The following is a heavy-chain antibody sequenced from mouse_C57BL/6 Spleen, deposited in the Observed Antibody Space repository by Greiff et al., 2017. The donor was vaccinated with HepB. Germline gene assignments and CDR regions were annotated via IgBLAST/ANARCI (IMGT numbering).Heavy chain of an antibody. D-gene: IGHD1-1*01. Sequence: VQLQQSGPELVKPGASVKISCKASGYAFSSSWMNWVKQRPGKGLEWIGRIYPGDGDTNYNGKFKGKATLTADKSSSTAYMQLSSLTSEDSAVYFCARSYYYGSSYDYFDDWGQGTTLTVSS. V-gene: IGHV1-82*01. CDR2: IYPGDGDT. CDR3: ARSYYYGSSYDYFDD. CDR1: GYAFSSSW. J-gene: IGHJ2*01.